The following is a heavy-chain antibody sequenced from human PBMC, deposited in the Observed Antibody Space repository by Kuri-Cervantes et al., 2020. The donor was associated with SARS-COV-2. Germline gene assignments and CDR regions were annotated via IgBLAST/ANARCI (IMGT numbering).Heavy chain of an antibody. CDR3: ARDLSSSVASFYDY. CDR2: IIPIFGTA. CDR1: GGTFSSYA. V-gene: IGHV1-69*05. J-gene: IGHJ4*02. Sequence: SVKVSCKASGGTFSSYAISWVRQAPGQGLEWMGGIIPIFGTANYAQKFQGRVTITRNTSISTAYMELSSLRSDDTAVYYCARDLSSSVASFYDYWGQGTLVTVSS. D-gene: IGHD6-6*01.